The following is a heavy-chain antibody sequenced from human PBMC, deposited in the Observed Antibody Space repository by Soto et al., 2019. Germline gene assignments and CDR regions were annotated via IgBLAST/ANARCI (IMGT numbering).Heavy chain of an antibody. CDR3: AREGVHNYTEYYFDY. Sequence: LRLSCAASGFTFSYYPLHWVRRAPGKGLEWVSSISGVRDYIRYADSVKGRFAISRDNAKTSLYLQMNSLTAEDTAVYYCAREGVHNYTEYYFDYWGQGTLVTVSS. CDR2: ISGVRDYI. D-gene: IGHD3-10*01. CDR1: GFTFSYYP. J-gene: IGHJ4*02. V-gene: IGHV3-21*06.